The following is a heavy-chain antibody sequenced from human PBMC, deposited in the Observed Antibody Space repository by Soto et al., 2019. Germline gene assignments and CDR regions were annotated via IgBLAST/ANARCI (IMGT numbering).Heavy chain of an antibody. D-gene: IGHD6-13*01. CDR2: ISFDGSKT. CDR3: ARELAAANSYYFDY. Sequence: PGGSLRLSWEASGFTFSTYDIHWVRQAPGKGLEWVAVISFDGSKTYYVDSVKGRFSISRDNSKNTLYLQMNSLRAEDTAVYYCARELAAANSYYFDYWGQGTLVTVS. CDR1: GFTFSTYD. J-gene: IGHJ4*02. V-gene: IGHV3-30*03.